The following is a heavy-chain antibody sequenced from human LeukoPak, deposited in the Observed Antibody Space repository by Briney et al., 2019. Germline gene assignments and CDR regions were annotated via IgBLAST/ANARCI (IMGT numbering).Heavy chain of an antibody. CDR2: IYYSGIS. Sequence: KPPQTLSLTCSVSSGSMNTYCWSWIRQPPGKGLGWIGYIYYSGISNYNPTLKSLVKISVDTSKEQFSLKLSSVTAADTALYYCAKGVDYDFWMNSQARVYFNYRGQGTLVTVSS. J-gene: IGHJ4*02. CDR1: SGSMNTYC. CDR3: AKGVDYDFWMNSQARVYFNY. V-gene: IGHV4-59*01. D-gene: IGHD3-3*01.